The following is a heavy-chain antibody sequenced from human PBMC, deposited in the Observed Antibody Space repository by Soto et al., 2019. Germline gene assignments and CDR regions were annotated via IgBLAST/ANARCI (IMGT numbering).Heavy chain of an antibody. V-gene: IGHV1-46*01. Sequence: SVKPTCKESVNPYTGQYIQWVRQAPGQKLEWMGIINPSGGSTSYAQKFQGRVVMTSDTSTSTVDVELSSLRSEDTAIYYCPRLFFCVYSYGSQRAE. CDR2: INPSGGST. J-gene: IGHJ1*01. D-gene: IGHD3-10*01. CDR3: PRLFFCVYSYGSQRAE. CDR1: VNPYTGQY.